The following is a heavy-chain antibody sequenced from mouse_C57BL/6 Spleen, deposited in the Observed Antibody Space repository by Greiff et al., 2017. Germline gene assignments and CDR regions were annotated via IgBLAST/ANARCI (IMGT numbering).Heavy chain of an antibody. Sequence: ESGPELVKPGASVKISCKASGYAFSSSWMNWVKQRPGKGLEWIGRIYPGDGDTNYNGKFKGKATLTADKSSSTAYMQLSSLTSEDSAVYFCARAAQTWFAYWGQGTLVTVSA. CDR1: GYAFSSSW. CDR2: IYPGDGDT. J-gene: IGHJ3*01. CDR3: ARAAQTWFAY. D-gene: IGHD3-2*02. V-gene: IGHV1-82*01.